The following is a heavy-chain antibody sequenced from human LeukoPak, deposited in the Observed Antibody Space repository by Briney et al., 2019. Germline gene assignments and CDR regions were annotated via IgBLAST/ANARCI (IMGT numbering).Heavy chain of an antibody. V-gene: IGHV3-7*01. Sequence: PGGSLRLSCAASGFTFTTYWMSWVRQAPGKGLEWVANIKQDGSEKYYVDSVKGRFTISRDNAKNSLYLQMNSLRAEDTAAYYCARKNYGDYFPDYWGQGTLVTVSS. CDR3: ARKNYGDYFPDY. D-gene: IGHD4-17*01. J-gene: IGHJ4*02. CDR2: IKQDGSEK. CDR1: GFTFTTYW.